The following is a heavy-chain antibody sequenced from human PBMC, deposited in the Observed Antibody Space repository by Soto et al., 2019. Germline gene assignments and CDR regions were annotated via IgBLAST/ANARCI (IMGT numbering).Heavy chain of an antibody. V-gene: IGHV3-23*01. CDR1: GFTFSSYA. D-gene: IGHD5-18*01. CDR2: ISGSGGST. Sequence: GGSLRLSCAASGFTFSSYAMSWVRQAPGKGLEWVSAISGSGGSTYYADSVKGRFTISRDNSKNTLYLQMNSLRAEDTAVYYCAKDNGGPIQLWHNNWFDPWGQGTLVTVSS. CDR3: AKDNGGPIQLWHNNWFDP. J-gene: IGHJ5*02.